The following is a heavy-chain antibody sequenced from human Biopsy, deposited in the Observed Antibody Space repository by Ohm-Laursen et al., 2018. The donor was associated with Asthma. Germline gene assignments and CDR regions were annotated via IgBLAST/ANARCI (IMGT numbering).Heavy chain of an antibody. CDR1: GFAVSRGY. V-gene: IGHV3-53*01. Sequence: SLRLSCAASGFAVSRGYMFWVRQAPGKGLEWVSVIYSGGTSHTAGSVRGRFTISRDYSKNTLYLQMHSLRAEDTAVYYCARGDSSNWSHYYFDYWGQGTLVTVSS. CDR3: ARGDSSNWSHYYFDY. J-gene: IGHJ4*02. CDR2: IYSGGTS. D-gene: IGHD3-22*01.